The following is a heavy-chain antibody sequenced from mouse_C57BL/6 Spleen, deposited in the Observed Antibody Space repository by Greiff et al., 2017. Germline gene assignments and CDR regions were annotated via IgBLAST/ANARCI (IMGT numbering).Heavy chain of an antibody. CDR2: IYPRVGST. CDR3: ARWRVITTVVAWYFDV. J-gene: IGHJ1*03. Sequence: QVQLQQSGPELVKPGASVKLSCKASGYTFTSYDINWVKQRPGQGLEWIGWIYPRVGSTKYNEKFKGKATLTVDTSSSTAYMELNSLTSEDSEVYFCARWRVITTVVAWYFDVWGTGNTVTVSS. D-gene: IGHD1-1*01. V-gene: IGHV1-85*01. CDR1: GYTFTSYD.